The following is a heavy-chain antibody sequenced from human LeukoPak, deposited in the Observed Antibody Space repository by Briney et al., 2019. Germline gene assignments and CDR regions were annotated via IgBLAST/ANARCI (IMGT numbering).Heavy chain of an antibody. CDR1: GFTFSSYA. CDR2: ISGSGGST. Sequence: GGSLRLSCAASGFTFSSYAMSWVRQAPGKGLEWVSAISGSGGSTYYADSVKGRFTISRDNSKNTLYLQMNSLRAEDTAVYYCARSSLPSELRSSTNFDYWGQGTLVTVSS. D-gene: IGHD3-10*01. J-gene: IGHJ4*02. V-gene: IGHV3-23*01. CDR3: ARSSLPSELRSSTNFDY.